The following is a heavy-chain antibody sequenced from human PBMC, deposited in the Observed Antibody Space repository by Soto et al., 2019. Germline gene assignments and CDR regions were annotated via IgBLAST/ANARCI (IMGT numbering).Heavy chain of an antibody. J-gene: IGHJ6*02. CDR2: IRGFSPYT. CDR3: ARDRGYDAHDYYYNAMDV. D-gene: IGHD2-15*01. V-gene: IGHV3-21*01. Sequence: GGSLRLSCISSGFTFRTYTMNWVRQAPGQGLEWVSGIRGFSPYTFYAESVKGRFTLSRDNAKNSLYLQMNSLRAEDTAVYYCARDRGYDAHDYYYNAMDVWGQGTTVTVSS. CDR1: GFTFRTYT.